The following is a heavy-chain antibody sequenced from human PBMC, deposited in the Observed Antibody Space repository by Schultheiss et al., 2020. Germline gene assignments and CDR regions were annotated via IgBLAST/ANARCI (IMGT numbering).Heavy chain of an antibody. J-gene: IGHJ3*02. CDR2: ISSTSYI. V-gene: IGHV3-69-1*01. Sequence: GGSLRLSCAASGFTFDDYAMHWVRQAPGKGLEWVSSISSTSYIHYADSVRGRFTISRDNAKSSLYLQMNSLRAEDTAIYFCARFRDTNAFDMWGQGTMVTVSS. D-gene: IGHD5-24*01. CDR1: GFTFDDYA. CDR3: ARFRDTNAFDM.